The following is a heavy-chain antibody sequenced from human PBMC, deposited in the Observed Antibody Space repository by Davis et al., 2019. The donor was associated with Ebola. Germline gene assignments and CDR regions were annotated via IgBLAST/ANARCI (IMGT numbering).Heavy chain of an antibody. V-gene: IGHV3-30*02. Sequence: PGGSLRLSCAASGFTFSSYGMHWVRQAPGKGLEWVAVIWYDGSNKYYADSVKGRFTISRDNSKNTLYLQMNSLRAEDTAVYYCAKDTTEYYDILTGYIDYWGQGTLVTVSS. CDR1: GFTFSSYG. CDR2: IWYDGSNK. CDR3: AKDTTEYYDILTGYIDY. D-gene: IGHD3-9*01. J-gene: IGHJ4*02.